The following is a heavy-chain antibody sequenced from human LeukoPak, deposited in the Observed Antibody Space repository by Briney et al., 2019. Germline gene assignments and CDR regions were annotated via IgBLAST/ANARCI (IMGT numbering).Heavy chain of an antibody. Sequence: SETLSLTCTVSGGSISSYYWSRIRQPAGKGLEWIGRIYTSGSTNYNPSLKSRVTMSVDTSKNQFSLKLSSVTAADTAVYYCARGVAEWLFNPLLYFDYWGQGTLVTVSS. CDR2: IYTSGST. CDR1: GGSISSYY. J-gene: IGHJ4*02. V-gene: IGHV4-4*07. D-gene: IGHD3-3*01. CDR3: ARGVAEWLFNPLLYFDY.